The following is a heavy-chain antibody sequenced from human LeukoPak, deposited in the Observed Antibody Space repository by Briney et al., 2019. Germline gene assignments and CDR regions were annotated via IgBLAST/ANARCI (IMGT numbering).Heavy chain of an antibody. CDR1: GGTFSSYT. D-gene: IGHD3-22*01. V-gene: IGHV1-69*04. CDR2: IIPILGIA. Sequence: ASVKVSCKASGGTFSSYTISWVRQAPGQGLEWMGRIIPILGIANYPQKFQGRVTITADKSTSTAYMELSSLRSEDTAVYYCARDGGVYDSSGYYLDYWGQGTLVTVSS. CDR3: ARDGGVYDSSGYYLDY. J-gene: IGHJ4*02.